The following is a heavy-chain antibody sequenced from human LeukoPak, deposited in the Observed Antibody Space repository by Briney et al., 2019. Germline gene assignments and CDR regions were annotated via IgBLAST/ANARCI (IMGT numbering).Heavy chain of an antibody. V-gene: IGHV1-2*02. CDR1: GYTLTGYY. CDR2: INPNSGGT. CDR3: ASAVVPAAMEDY. J-gene: IGHJ4*02. D-gene: IGHD2-2*01. Sequence: ASVKVSCKASGYTLTGYYMHWVRQAPGQGLEWMGWINPNSGGTNYAQKFQGRVTMTRDTSISTAYMELSRLRSDDTAVYYCASAVVPAAMEDYWGQGTLVTVSS.